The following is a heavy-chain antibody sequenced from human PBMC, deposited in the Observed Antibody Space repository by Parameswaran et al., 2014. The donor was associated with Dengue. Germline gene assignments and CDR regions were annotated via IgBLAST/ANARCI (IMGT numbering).Heavy chain of an antibody. D-gene: IGHD6-19*01. CDR3: AREATQQWLVEEAYYFDY. J-gene: IGHJ4*02. CDR2: INAGNGNT. Sequence: WVRQAPGQRLEWMGWINAGNGNTKYSQKFQGRVTITRDTSASTAYMELSSLRSEDTAVYYCAREATQQWLVEEAYYFDYWGQGTLVTVSS. V-gene: IGHV1-3*01.